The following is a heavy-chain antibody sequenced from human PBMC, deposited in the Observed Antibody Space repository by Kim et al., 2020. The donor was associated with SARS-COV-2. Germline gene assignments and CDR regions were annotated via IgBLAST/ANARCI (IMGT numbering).Heavy chain of an antibody. CDR2: IRNSGDNT. V-gene: IGHV3-23*01. D-gene: IGHD3-16*01. J-gene: IGHJ6*03. Sequence: GGSLRLSCAPSGFTFSSFGMSWVRQAPGKGLEWVSAIRNSGDNTYHADSVKGRFTTSRDNSKNTLYLQMNSLRAEDTATYYCARRGREYYMDVWGKGTTVTRSS. CDR3: ARRGREYYMDV. CDR1: GFTFSSFG.